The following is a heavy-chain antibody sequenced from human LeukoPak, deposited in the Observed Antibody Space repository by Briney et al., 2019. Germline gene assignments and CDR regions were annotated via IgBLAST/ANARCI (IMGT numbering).Heavy chain of an antibody. CDR3: AKLHCSSTSCYKIDY. CDR2: ISYDGSNK. CDR1: GFTFSNYA. Sequence: GRSLRLSCATSGFTFSNYAIHWVRQAPGKGLEWVAVISYDGSNKYYADSVKGRFTISRDNSKNTLYLQMNSLRAEDTAVYYCAKLHCSSTSCYKIDYWGQGTLVTVSS. D-gene: IGHD2-2*02. J-gene: IGHJ4*02. V-gene: IGHV3-30*18.